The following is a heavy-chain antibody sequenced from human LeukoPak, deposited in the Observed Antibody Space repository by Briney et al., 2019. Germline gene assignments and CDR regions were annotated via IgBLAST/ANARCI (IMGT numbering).Heavy chain of an antibody. D-gene: IGHD2-15*01. J-gene: IGHJ4*02. CDR3: ARGEEYCSGGSCRLFDY. CDR1: GGTFSSYA. CDR2: FIPIFGTA. Sequence: SVKVSCKASGGTFSSYAISWVRQAPGQGLEWMGGFIPIFGTANYAQKFQGRVTITADESTSTAYMELSSLRSEDTAVYCCARGEEYCSGGSCRLFDYWGQGTLVTVSS. V-gene: IGHV1-69*01.